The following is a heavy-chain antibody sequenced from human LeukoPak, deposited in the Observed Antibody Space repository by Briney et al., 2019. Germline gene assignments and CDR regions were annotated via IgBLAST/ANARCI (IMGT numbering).Heavy chain of an antibody. Sequence: GGSLRLSCAVSGFTFSDHFLDWVRQAPGKGLEWVGRSRNKAKSYTTEYAASVKGRFTISRDDSKNSLYLQMNSLRAEDTALYYCAKDIAYRDYYYYYMDVWGKGTTVTVSS. CDR1: GFTFSDHF. V-gene: IGHV3-72*01. CDR3: AKDIAYRDYYYYYMDV. J-gene: IGHJ6*03. CDR2: SRNKAKSYTT. D-gene: IGHD6-13*01.